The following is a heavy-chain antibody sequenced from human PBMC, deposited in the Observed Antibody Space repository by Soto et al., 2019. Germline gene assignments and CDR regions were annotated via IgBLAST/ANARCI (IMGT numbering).Heavy chain of an antibody. J-gene: IGHJ2*01. V-gene: IGHV1-69*12. Sequence: QVQLVQSGAEVKKPGSSVKVSCKASGGTFSSYAISWVRQAPGQGLEWMGGIIPIFGTANYAQKFQGRVTITADESTSTAYMELSKLRSGDTAVYYCARDPSRRWLQLGYFDLWGRGTLVTVSS. CDR2: IIPIFGTA. CDR1: GGTFSSYA. CDR3: ARDPSRRWLQLGYFDL. D-gene: IGHD5-12*01.